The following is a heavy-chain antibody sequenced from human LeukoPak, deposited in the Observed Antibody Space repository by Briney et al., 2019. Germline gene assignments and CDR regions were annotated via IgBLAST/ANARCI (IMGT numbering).Heavy chain of an antibody. D-gene: IGHD1-26*01. V-gene: IGHV3-9*01. CDR1: GFTFDDYA. J-gene: IGHJ3*02. CDR2: ISWNSGSI. Sequence: GRSLRLSCAASGFTFDDYAMHWVRHAPGKGLEWVSGISWNSGSIGYADSVKGRFTISRDNAKNSLYLQMNSLRAEDTALYYCAKGREWELPGAFDIWGQGAMVTVSS. CDR3: AKGREWELPGAFDI.